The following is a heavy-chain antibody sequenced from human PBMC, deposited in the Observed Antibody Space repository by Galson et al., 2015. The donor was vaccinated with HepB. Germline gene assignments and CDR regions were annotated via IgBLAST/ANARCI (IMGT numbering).Heavy chain of an antibody. V-gene: IGHV5-51*01. CDR1: GYSFTSYW. Sequence: QSGAEVKKPGESLKISCKGSGYSFTSYWIGWVRQMPGKGLEWMGIIYPGDSDTRYSPSFQGQVTISADKSISTAYLQWSSLKASDTAMYYCARLGPAVAGPWYWFDPWGQGTLVTVSS. J-gene: IGHJ5*02. D-gene: IGHD6-19*01. CDR2: IYPGDSDT. CDR3: ARLGPAVAGPWYWFDP.